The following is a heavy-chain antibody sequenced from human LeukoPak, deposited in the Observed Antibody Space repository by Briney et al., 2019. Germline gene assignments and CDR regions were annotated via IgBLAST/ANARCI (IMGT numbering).Heavy chain of an antibody. V-gene: IGHV4-34*01. J-gene: IGHJ4*02. Sequence: SETLSLTCTVSGGSISSYYWSWIRQPPGKGLEWIGEINHSGSTNYNPSLKSRVTISVDTSKNQFSLKLSSVTAADTAVYYCARKPIINNAWYYFDCWGQGILVAVSS. CDR2: INHSGST. D-gene: IGHD1/OR15-1a*01. CDR1: GGSISSYY. CDR3: ARKPIINNAWYYFDC.